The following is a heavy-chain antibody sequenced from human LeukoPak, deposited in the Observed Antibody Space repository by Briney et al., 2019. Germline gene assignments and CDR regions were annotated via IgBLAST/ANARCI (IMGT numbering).Heavy chain of an antibody. V-gene: IGHV1-2*02. D-gene: IGHD2-8*01. Sequence: ASVKVSCKASGYTFTGYYMHWVRQAPGQGLEWMGWINPNSGGTNYAQKFQGRVTMTRDTSISTAHMELSRLRSDDTAVYYCALDLVSTNGASFDYWGQGTLVTVSS. CDR3: ALDLVSTNGASFDY. CDR1: GYTFTGYY. J-gene: IGHJ4*02. CDR2: INPNSGGT.